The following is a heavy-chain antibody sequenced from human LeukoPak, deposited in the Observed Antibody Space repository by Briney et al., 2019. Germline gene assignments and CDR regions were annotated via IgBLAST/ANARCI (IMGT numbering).Heavy chain of an antibody. CDR3: ATLLGETHFFDY. CDR2: FDPEDGET. CDR1: GTYTLIELS. Sequence: ASVKVSCKVSGTYTLIELSMHWVRQAPGKGLEWMGGFDPEDGETIYAQKFKGRVTMTEDTSTDTAYMDLSSLRSEDTAAYYCATLLGETHFFDYWGQGTLVTVSS. V-gene: IGHV1-24*01. D-gene: IGHD1-26*01. J-gene: IGHJ4*02.